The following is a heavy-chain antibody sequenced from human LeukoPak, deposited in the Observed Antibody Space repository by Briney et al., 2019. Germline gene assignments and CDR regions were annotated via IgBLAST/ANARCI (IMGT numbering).Heavy chain of an antibody. CDR2: IYSGGST. CDR1: GFTVSSNY. V-gene: IGHV3-53*01. D-gene: IGHD3-22*01. Sequence: GGSLRLSCAASGFTVSSNYMSWVRQAPGKGLEWVSVIYSGGSTYYADSVKGRFTISRDNSKNTLYLQMNSLRAEDTAVYYCARDAPYYYGSGGYNDGYFQHWGQGTLVTVSS. J-gene: IGHJ1*01. CDR3: ARDAPYYYGSGGYNDGYFQH.